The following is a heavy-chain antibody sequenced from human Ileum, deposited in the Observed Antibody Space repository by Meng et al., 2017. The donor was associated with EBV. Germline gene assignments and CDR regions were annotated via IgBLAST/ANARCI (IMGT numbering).Heavy chain of an antibody. CDR1: GGSLSGAY. Sequence: QVQLTQWGAGLLKPSEPLSLTCAVNGGSLSGAYWYWIRQPPGKGLEWIGEIIHGGSPSYNPSLKSRVTISIDTSKNQLSLMLSSVTAADTAVYYCARRPTGIDYWGQGTLVTVSS. V-gene: IGHV4-34*12. CDR3: ARRPTGIDY. D-gene: IGHD2-8*02. CDR2: IIHGGSP. J-gene: IGHJ4*02.